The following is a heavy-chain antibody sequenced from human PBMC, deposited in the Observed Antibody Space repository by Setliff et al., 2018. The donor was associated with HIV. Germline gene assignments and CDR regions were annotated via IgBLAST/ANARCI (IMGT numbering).Heavy chain of an antibody. CDR1: GGSVSSGGNY. Sequence: SETLSLTCTVSGGSVSSGGNYWTWIRQHPGKGLEWTGYNYYSGSTYYNPSLKSRVIISVDTSKNQFSLRLSSVTVADTAVYYCARGQIEVVEATTQEFFNSWGQGTLVTVSS. V-gene: IGHV4-31*03. CDR3: ARGQIEVVEATTQEFFNS. D-gene: IGHD2-15*01. CDR2: NYYSGST. J-gene: IGHJ5*01.